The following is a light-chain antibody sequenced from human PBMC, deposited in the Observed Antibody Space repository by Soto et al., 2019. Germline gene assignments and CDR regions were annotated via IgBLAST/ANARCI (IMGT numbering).Light chain of an antibody. J-gene: IGKJ4*01. CDR1: QGISSY. CDR3: HYLNSFPLS. V-gene: IGKV1-9*01. CDR2: LAS. Sequence: DIQLTQSPASLSASVGDRVTITCRASQGISSYLAWYQQKPGKAPKLLIYLASTLQSWVSSRFRGSGSGTDFTLTTSSLQPEDVGTYYCHYLNSFPLSFGGGTKVEIK.